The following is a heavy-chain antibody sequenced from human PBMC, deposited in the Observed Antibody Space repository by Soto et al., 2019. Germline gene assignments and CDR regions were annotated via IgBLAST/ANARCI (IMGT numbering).Heavy chain of an antibody. V-gene: IGHV6-1*01. CDR3: ARDWPGTTSGYYYSYYLDG. CDR2: TYYRSKWYN. Sequence: SQTLSLTCAISGDSVSSNSASWNWIRQSPSRGLEWLGRTYYRSKWYNDYAVSVKSRITINPDTSKNQFSLQLNSVTPEDTAVYYCARDWPGTTSGYYYSYYLDGWGKGTTVNVAS. D-gene: IGHD1-1*01. CDR1: GDSVSSNSAS. J-gene: IGHJ6*03.